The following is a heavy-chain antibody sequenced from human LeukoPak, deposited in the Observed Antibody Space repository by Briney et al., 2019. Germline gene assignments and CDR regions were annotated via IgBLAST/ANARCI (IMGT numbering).Heavy chain of an antibody. Sequence: KPSETLSLTCAVSGYSISSGYYWGWIRQPPGKGLEWIGSIYHSGSTYYNPSLKSPVTISVDTSKNQFSLKLSSVTAADTAVYYCARAYYDFWSGYYTGGHFDYWGQGTLVTVSS. CDR2: IYHSGST. V-gene: IGHV4-38-2*01. J-gene: IGHJ4*02. D-gene: IGHD3-3*01. CDR3: ARAYYDFWSGYYTGGHFDY. CDR1: GYSISSGYY.